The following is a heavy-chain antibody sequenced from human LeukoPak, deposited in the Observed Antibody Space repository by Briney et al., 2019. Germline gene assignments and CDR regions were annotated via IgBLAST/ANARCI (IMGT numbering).Heavy chain of an antibody. CDR3: ARSPPDRAPGLFDY. J-gene: IGHJ4*02. V-gene: IGHV3-7*01. CDR1: GITFSNYW. D-gene: IGHD1-14*01. CDR2: IKQGGSEK. Sequence: GGSLRLSCAASGITFSNYWMSWVRQAPGKGLEWVANIKQGGSEKYYVDSVKGRFTISRDNAKNSLYLQMNSLRAEDTAVYYCARSPPDRAPGLFDYWGQGTLVTVSS.